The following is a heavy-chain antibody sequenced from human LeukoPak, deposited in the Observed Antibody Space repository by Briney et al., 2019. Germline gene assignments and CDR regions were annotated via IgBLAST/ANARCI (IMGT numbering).Heavy chain of an antibody. J-gene: IGHJ4*02. Sequence: SETLSLTCTVSGGSISSSSYYWGWIRQPPGKGLEWIGSIYYSGSTNYNPSLKSRVTISVDTSKNQFSLKLSSVTAADTAVYYCARGVWFGELLSVWGQGTLVTVSS. CDR2: IYYSGST. D-gene: IGHD3-10*01. CDR1: GGSISSSSYY. V-gene: IGHV4-39*07. CDR3: ARGVWFGELLSV.